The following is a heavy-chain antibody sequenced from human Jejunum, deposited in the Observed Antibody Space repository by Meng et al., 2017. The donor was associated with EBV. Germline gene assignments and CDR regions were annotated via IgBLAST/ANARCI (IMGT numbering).Heavy chain of an antibody. CDR3: ARGRGYDYGDS. CDR2: MYYTGKA. J-gene: IGHJ5*02. D-gene: IGHD5-12*01. V-gene: IGHV4-61*01. Sequence: QGQLQESGPGLLKPPEXLSLTCSVSGDSVSGYNDWTWIRQPPGKGLEWIGNMYYTGKAIYKPSLQSRVTISVDTSKNQFSLRVTSVTAADTAIYYCARGRGYDYGDSWGQGTLVTVSS. CDR1: GDSVSGYND.